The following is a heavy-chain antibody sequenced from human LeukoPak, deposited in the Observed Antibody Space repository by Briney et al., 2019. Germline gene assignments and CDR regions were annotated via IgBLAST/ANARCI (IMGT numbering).Heavy chain of an antibody. CDR3: ARVKTMIVVVNLFDY. D-gene: IGHD3-22*01. CDR2: INPNSAGT. J-gene: IGHJ4*02. V-gene: IGHV1-2*02. CDR1: GYTFTGHY. Sequence: ASVKVSCKASGYTFTGHYIHWVRQAPGQGLEWMGWINPNSAGTHYAQKFQGRVTMTTDTSINTAYMELSRLRSDDTAMYYCARVKTMIVVVNLFDYWGQGTLVTVSS.